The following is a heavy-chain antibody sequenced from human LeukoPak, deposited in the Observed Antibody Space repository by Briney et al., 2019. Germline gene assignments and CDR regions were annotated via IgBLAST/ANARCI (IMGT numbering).Heavy chain of an antibody. V-gene: IGHV4-39*01. CDR3: ARLLFYYGMDV. Sequence: WFRQPPGKGLEWIGNIYYSGSTYYNPSLKSRVTISVDTSKNQFSLKLSSVTAADTAVYYCARLLFYYGMDVWGQGTTVTVSS. CDR2: IYYSGST. J-gene: IGHJ6*02.